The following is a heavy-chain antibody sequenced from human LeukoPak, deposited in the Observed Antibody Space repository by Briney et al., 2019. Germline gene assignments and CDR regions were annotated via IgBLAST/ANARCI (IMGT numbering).Heavy chain of an antibody. CDR2: ISYDGNHK. Sequence: PGGSLRLSCAASGFTFSHYAMHWVRQAPGKGLEWVAVISYDGNHKYYADSVKGRFTISRDNSKNTLFVRMNSLRAEDTAVYYCARARNGTLKYWGQGTLVTVCS. D-gene: IGHD1-26*01. CDR3: ARARNGTLKY. CDR1: GFTFSHYA. V-gene: IGHV3-30*01. J-gene: IGHJ4*02.